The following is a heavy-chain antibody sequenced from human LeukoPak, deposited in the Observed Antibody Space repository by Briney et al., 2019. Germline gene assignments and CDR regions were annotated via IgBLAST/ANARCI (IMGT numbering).Heavy chain of an antibody. CDR1: GGSISSYY. D-gene: IGHD3-22*01. J-gene: IGHJ4*02. CDR3: ARVYYDSSGYYSRATGAD. CDR2: IYYSGRT. Sequence: SETLSLTCSVSGGSISSYYWNWIRQTPGKGLEWIGYIYYSGRTNYNPSLKSRVTISVDTSKNQFSLTLSSVTTADTAVYYCARVYYDSSGYYSRATGADWGQGTLVTVSS. V-gene: IGHV4-59*01.